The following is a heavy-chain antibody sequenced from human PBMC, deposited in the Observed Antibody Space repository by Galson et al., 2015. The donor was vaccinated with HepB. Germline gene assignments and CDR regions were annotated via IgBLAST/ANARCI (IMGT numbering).Heavy chain of an antibody. D-gene: IGHD3-22*01. CDR3: ARAASPIYSSGYYYDY. J-gene: IGHJ4*02. Sequence: SLRLSCAASGFTFGSYDMHWVRQATGKGLEWVSAIGTAGDTYYPGSVKGRFTISRENAKNSLYLQMNSLRAGDTAVYYCARAASPIYSSGYYYDYWGQGTLVTVSS. CDR1: GFTFGSYD. CDR2: IGTAGDT. V-gene: IGHV3-13*04.